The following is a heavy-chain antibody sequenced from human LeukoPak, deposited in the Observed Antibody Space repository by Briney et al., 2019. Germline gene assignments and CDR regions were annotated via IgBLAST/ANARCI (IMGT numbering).Heavy chain of an antibody. J-gene: IGHJ3*02. D-gene: IGHD3-22*01. CDR1: GGSISSYY. CDR3: ARLLTYYYDSSGYYGTHAFDI. V-gene: IGHV4-59*08. Sequence: SETLSLTCTVSGGSISSYYWSWIRPPPGKGLEWIGYIYYSGSTNYNPSLKSRVTISVDTSKNQFSLKLSSVTAADTAVYYCARLLTYYYDSSGYYGTHAFDIWGQGTMVTVSS. CDR2: IYYSGST.